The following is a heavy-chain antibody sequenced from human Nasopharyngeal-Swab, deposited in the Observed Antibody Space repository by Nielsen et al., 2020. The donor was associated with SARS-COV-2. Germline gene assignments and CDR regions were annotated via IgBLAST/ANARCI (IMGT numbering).Heavy chain of an antibody. Sequence: VRQAPGKGLEWVSYISSSGGTIYYADSVKGRFTISRDNAKNSLYLQMNSLRAEDTAVYYCARDRFQHWGQGTLVTVSS. CDR3: ARDRFQH. CDR2: ISSSGGTI. J-gene: IGHJ1*01. V-gene: IGHV3-48*03.